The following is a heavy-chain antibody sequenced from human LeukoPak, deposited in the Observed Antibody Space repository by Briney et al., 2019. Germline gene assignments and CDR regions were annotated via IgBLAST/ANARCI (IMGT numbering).Heavy chain of an antibody. D-gene: IGHD6-19*01. Sequence: SETLSLTCAVSGGSISSSNWWSWVRQPPGKGLEWIGEIYHSGSTNYNPSLKSRVTISVDKSKNQFSLKLSSVTAADTAVYYCARADGQWLVGFDPWGQGTLVTVSS. CDR1: GGSISSSNW. J-gene: IGHJ5*02. CDR3: ARADGQWLVGFDP. V-gene: IGHV4-4*02. CDR2: IYHSGST.